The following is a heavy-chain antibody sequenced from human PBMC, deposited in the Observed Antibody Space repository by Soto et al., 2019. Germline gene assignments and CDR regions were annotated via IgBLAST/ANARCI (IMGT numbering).Heavy chain of an antibody. J-gene: IGHJ5*02. Sequence: ASVKVSCKTSGYSFITFYMHWVRQAPGQGLEWMGWINPNSGGTNYAQKFQGRVTMTRDTSISTAYMELSRLRSDDTAVYYCARAVVVVAATPYDWFDPWGQGTLVTVSS. CDR1: GYSFITFY. CDR3: ARAVVVVAATPYDWFDP. V-gene: IGHV1-2*02. D-gene: IGHD2-15*01. CDR2: INPNSGGT.